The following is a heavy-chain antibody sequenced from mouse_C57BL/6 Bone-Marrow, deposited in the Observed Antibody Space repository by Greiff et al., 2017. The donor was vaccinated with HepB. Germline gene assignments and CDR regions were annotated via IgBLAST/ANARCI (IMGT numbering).Heavy chain of an antibody. V-gene: IGHV5-17*01. CDR1: GFTFSDYG. Sequence: EVQRVESGGGLVKPGGSLKLSCAASGFTFSDYGMHWVRQAPEKGLEWVAYISSGSSTIYYADTVKGRFTISRDNAKNTLFLQMTSLRSEDTAMYYCASLTTVVDWFAYWGQGTLVTVSA. D-gene: IGHD1-1*01. CDR2: ISSGSSTI. J-gene: IGHJ3*01. CDR3: ASLTTVVDWFAY.